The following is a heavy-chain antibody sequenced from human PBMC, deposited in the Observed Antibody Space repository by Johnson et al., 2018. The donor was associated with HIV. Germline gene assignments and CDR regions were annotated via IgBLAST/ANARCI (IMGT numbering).Heavy chain of an antibody. Sequence: VQLVESGGGLVQPGGSLRLSCAASGFTVSSYYMSWVRQAPGKGLEWVSVLFSGGSTYYADSVKGRFTISRYNSKNTLYLQMNSLRAEDTAVYYCARACRDCYTCYAFDIWGQGTMVTVSS. CDR3: ARACRDCYTCYAFDI. V-gene: IGHV3-66*01. CDR1: GFTVSSYY. CDR2: LFSGGST. J-gene: IGHJ3*02. D-gene: IGHD5-24*01.